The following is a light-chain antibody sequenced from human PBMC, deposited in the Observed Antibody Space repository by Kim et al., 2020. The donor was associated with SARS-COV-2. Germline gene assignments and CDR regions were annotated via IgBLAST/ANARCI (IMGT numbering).Light chain of an antibody. Sequence: SYELTQPLSVSVALGQTARITCGGTSIGNKNVHWYQQKPGQAPVLVIYRDKKSPSGIPARFSGSNSGNTATLTISGAQAGDEADYYCQVWDSSTVLFGGGTQLTVL. CDR3: QVWDSSTVL. CDR2: RDK. J-gene: IGLJ2*01. V-gene: IGLV3-9*01. CDR1: SIGNKN.